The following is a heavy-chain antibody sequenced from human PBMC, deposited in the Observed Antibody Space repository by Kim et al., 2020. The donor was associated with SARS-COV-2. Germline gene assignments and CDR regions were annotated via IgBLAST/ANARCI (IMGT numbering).Heavy chain of an antibody. CDR3: ARRPGDSGWDH. CDR2: IYYSGST. D-gene: IGHD6-19*01. V-gene: IGHV4-39*01. Sequence: SETLSLTCTVSGGSISSSSYYWGWIRQPPGKGLEWIGSIYYSGSTYYNPSLKSRVTISVDTSKNQFSLKLSSVTAADTAVYYCARRPGDSGWDHWGQGTL. J-gene: IGHJ4*02. CDR1: GGSISSSSYY.